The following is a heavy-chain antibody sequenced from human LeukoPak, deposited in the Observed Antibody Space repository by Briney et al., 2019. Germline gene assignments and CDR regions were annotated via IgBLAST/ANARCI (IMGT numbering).Heavy chain of an antibody. J-gene: IGHJ4*02. V-gene: IGHV1-2*02. CDR1: GYTFTDYY. Sequence: ASVKVSCKASGYTFTDYYIHWVRQAPGQGLEWMGWVDPNSGGPNLAQKFQGRVTMTRDTSITTAYMELHILTSDDTAVYYCARSYYDLLATFDYWGQGTLVTVSS. CDR3: ARSYYDLLATFDY. D-gene: IGHD3-22*01. CDR2: VDPNSGGP.